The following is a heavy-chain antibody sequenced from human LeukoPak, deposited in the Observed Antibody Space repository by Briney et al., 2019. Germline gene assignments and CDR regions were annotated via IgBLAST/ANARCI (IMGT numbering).Heavy chain of an antibody. CDR2: ISGSGGST. Sequence: GGSLRLSCAASGFTFSSYAMSWVRQAPGKGLEWVSAISGSGGSTYYADSVKGRFTISRDNSKNTLYLQMNSLRAEDTAVYYCAKDFYCSGWHLYNWFDPWGQGTLVTVSS. D-gene: IGHD6-19*01. CDR3: AKDFYCSGWHLYNWFDP. V-gene: IGHV3-23*01. CDR1: GFTFSSYA. J-gene: IGHJ5*02.